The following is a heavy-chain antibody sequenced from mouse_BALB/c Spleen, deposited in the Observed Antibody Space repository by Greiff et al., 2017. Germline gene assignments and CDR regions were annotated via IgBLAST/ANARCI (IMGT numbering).Heavy chain of an antibody. CDR3: ARYGLRYAMDY. J-gene: IGHJ4*01. D-gene: IGHD2-10*02. CDR2: ISSGSSTI. CDR1: GFTFSSFG. Sequence: EVQGVESGGGLVQPGGSRKLSCAASGFTFSSFGMHWVRQAPEKGLEWVAYISSGSSTIYYADTVKGRFTISRDNPKNTLFLQMTSLRSEDTAMYYCARYGLRYAMDYWGQGTSVTVSS. V-gene: IGHV5-17*02.